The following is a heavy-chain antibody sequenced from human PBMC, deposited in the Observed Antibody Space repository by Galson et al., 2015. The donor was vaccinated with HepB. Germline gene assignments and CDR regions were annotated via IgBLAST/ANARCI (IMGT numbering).Heavy chain of an antibody. D-gene: IGHD1-1*01. CDR1: GFTFSSYS. J-gene: IGHJ6*02. CDR3: ASGPERREVEFYGMDV. CDR2: ISSSSSYI. V-gene: IGHV3-21*01. Sequence: SLRLSCAASGFTFSSYSMNWVRQAPGKGLEWVSSISSSSSYIYYADSVKGRFTISRDNAKNSLYLQMNSLRAEDTAVYYCASGPERREVEFYGMDVWGQGTTVTVSS.